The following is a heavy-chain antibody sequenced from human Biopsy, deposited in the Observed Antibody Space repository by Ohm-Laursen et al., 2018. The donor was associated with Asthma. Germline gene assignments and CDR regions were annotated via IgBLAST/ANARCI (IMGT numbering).Heavy chain of an antibody. Sequence: SLRLSCAASGFAVSRDHMFWVRQAPGKGLEWVSSITSSSSYIFYADSVKGRFTISRDNPRNSLYLQMNSLRAEDTAVYYCAREGVAGTHIEDWGQGTLVTVSS. CDR1: GFAVSRDH. CDR3: AREGVAGTHIED. D-gene: IGHD6-19*01. J-gene: IGHJ4*02. V-gene: IGHV3-21*01. CDR2: ITSSSSYI.